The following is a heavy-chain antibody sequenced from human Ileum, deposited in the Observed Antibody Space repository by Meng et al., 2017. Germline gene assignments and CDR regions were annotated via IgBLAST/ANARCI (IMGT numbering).Heavy chain of an antibody. D-gene: IGHD1-26*01. CDR3: AKDETSGSYLGLYY. V-gene: IGHV6-1*01. CDR1: GGRVSSNSAA. J-gene: IGHJ4*02. Sequence: QVQLQQFGPGLVKPSQTLSPTCAISGGRVSSNSAAWNWIRQSPSRGLEWLGRTYYRSKWYNDYAVSVKSRITINPDTSKNQFSLQLNSVTPEDTAVYYCAKDETSGSYLGLYYWGQGTLVTVSS. CDR2: TYYRSKWYN.